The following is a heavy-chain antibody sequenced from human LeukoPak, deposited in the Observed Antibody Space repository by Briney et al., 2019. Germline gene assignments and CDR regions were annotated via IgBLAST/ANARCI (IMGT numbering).Heavy chain of an antibody. J-gene: IGHJ4*02. CDR1: GFTVSSNY. CDR2: IYSGGST. D-gene: IGHD5-18*01. V-gene: IGHV3-53*01. Sequence: PGGSLRLSCAASGFTVSSNYMSWVRQAPGKGLEWVSVIYSGGSTYYADSVKGRFTISRDNSKITLYLQMNSLRAEDTAVYYCARARGYSYGFLDYWGLGTLVTVSS. CDR3: ARARGYSYGFLDY.